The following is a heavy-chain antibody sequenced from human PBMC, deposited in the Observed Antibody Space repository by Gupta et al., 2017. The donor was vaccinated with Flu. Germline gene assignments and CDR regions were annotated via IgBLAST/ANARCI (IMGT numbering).Heavy chain of an antibody. CDR3: AKAYVPPPSNYYYYYGLVV. Sequence: GGGLEWVAGISWNSGSIGYADSVEGRFTISRDNAKQSLDLQMNSLRAEDTAYYSCAKAYVPPPSNYYYYYGLVVWGQGTTVTSSS. J-gene: IGHJ6*02. CDR2: ISWNSGSI. D-gene: IGHD2-2*01. V-gene: IGHV3-9*01.